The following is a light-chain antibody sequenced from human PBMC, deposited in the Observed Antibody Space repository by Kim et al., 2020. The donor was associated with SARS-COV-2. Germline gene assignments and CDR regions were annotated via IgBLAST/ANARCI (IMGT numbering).Light chain of an antibody. CDR2: DVT. CDR3: CSYAGSYTVV. J-gene: IGLJ2*01. Sequence: QSAPTQPRSVSGSPGQSVTISCTGTSSDVGGYSYVSWYQRHPGKAPKLMIYDVTKRPSGVPDRFSGSKSGNTASLTISGLQPEDEADYYCCSYAGSYTVVFGGGTQLTVL. CDR1: SSDVGGYSY. V-gene: IGLV2-11*01.